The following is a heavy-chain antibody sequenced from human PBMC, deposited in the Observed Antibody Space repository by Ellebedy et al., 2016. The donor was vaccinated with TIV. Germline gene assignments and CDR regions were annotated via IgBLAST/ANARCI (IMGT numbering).Heavy chain of an antibody. V-gene: IGHV5-10-1*01. J-gene: IGHJ6*02. CDR3: SRRGKEGPYGMDV. CDR2: IDPSDSYT. CDR1: GYSFTSYW. Sequence: GESLKISCKGSGYSFTSYWISWVRQMPGKGLEWMGRIDPSDSYTNYSSSFQGHVTISADKSITTAYLQWKSLEASATAMYYCSRRGKEGPYGMDVWGQGTTVTVSS.